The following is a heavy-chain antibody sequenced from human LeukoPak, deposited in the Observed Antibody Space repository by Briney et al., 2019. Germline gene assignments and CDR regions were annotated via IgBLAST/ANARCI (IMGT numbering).Heavy chain of an antibody. CDR1: GATFTTYA. CDR3: ARGYCSSTSCFLDY. D-gene: IGHD2-2*01. CDR2: IIPVFGTA. Sequence: GASVKVSCKASGATFTTYAIIWVRQAPGQGLEWMGGIIPVFGTANYAQRFQGRVTISTDESTSTAYMELTSLRSEDTAVYYCARGYCSSTSCFLDYWGQGTLVTVSS. J-gene: IGHJ4*02. V-gene: IGHV1-69*05.